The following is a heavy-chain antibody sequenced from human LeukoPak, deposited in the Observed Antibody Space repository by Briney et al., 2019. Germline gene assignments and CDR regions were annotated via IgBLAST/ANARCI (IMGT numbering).Heavy chain of an antibody. D-gene: IGHD4-17*01. CDR2: IYYSGST. V-gene: IGHV4-39*07. CDR3: ARMSPRLRRPTVTTSKGFDY. CDR1: GGSISSSSYY. J-gene: IGHJ4*02. Sequence: SETLSLTCTVSGGSISSSSYYWGWIRQPPGKGLEWIGSIYYSGSTYYNPSLKSRVTISVDTSKNQFSLKLSSVTAADTAVYYCARMSPRLRRPTVTTSKGFDYWGQGTLVTVSS.